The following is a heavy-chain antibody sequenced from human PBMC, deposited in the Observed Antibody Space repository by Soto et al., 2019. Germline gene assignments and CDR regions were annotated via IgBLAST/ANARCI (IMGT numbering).Heavy chain of an antibody. CDR3: ARTLAGTSDYFDY. CDR2: IYPGDSDT. Sequence: GESLKISCNGSGYSFTSYWIGWVRQMPGKGLEWMGIIYPGDSDTRYSPSFQGQVTISADKSISTAYLQWSSLKASDAAMYYCARTLAGTSDYFDYWGQGTLVTVSS. D-gene: IGHD6-19*01. V-gene: IGHV5-51*01. J-gene: IGHJ4*02. CDR1: GYSFTSYW.